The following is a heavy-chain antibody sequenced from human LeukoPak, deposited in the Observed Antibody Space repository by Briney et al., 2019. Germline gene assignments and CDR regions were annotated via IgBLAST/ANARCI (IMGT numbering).Heavy chain of an antibody. D-gene: IGHD7-27*01. V-gene: IGHV3-23*01. Sequence: GGSLRLSCAASGLTFSDYWMRWVRQAPGGGLEWVSGIDKIGERTYYADSVKGRFTISRDNSENTLYLQISGLKAEDTAIYYCAKDIHNWGSDYWGQGTLVTVSS. CDR3: AKDIHNWGSDY. CDR1: GLTFSDYW. CDR2: IDKIGERT. J-gene: IGHJ4*02.